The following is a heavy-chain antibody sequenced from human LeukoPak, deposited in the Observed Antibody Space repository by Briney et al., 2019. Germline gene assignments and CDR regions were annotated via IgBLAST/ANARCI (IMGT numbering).Heavy chain of an antibody. V-gene: IGHV4-59*01. J-gene: IGHJ6*02. Sequence: PSETLSLTCTVSGGSISSNYWSWVRHLHRKGLEWIGYTYNSGSTNFNPSLKSRVTISVDTSKNQFSLKLSSVTAADTAVYYCARVGYDSSGYVYGMDVWVQGTTVTVSS. CDR3: ARVGYDSSGYVYGMDV. D-gene: IGHD3-22*01. CDR1: GGSISSNY. CDR2: TYNSGST.